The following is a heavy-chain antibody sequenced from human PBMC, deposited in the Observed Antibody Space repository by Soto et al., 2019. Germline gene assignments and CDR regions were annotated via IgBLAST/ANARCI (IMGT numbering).Heavy chain of an antibody. J-gene: IGHJ5*02. V-gene: IGHV4-59*01. CDR3: ARVKVRGVIFAWFDP. CDR2: IYYSGST. D-gene: IGHD3-10*01. CDR1: GGSISSYY. Sequence: PSETLSLTCTVSGGSISSYYRSWIRQPPGKGLEWIGYIYYSGSTNYNPSLKSRVTISVDTSKNQFSLKLSSVTAADTAVYYCARVKVRGVIFAWFDPWGQGTLVTVSS.